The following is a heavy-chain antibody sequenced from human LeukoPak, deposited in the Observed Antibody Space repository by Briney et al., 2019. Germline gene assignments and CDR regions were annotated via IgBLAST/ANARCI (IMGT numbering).Heavy chain of an antibody. Sequence: SETLSLTCAVYGGSFSGYYWSWIRQPPGKGLEWIGEISHSGSTNYNPSLKSRVTISVDTSKNQFSLKLSSVTAADTAVYYCASPYGDYTLDYWGQGTLVTVSS. CDR3: ASPYGDYTLDY. CDR2: ISHSGST. V-gene: IGHV4-34*01. CDR1: GGSFSGYY. D-gene: IGHD4-17*01. J-gene: IGHJ4*02.